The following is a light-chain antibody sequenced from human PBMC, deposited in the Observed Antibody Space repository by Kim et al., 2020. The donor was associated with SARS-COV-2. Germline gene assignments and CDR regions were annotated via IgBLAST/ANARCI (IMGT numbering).Light chain of an antibody. J-gene: IGKJ4*01. CDR3: QQRSNWPRT. CDR2: DAS. V-gene: IGKV3-11*01. Sequence: SPRERATRPCRASQRGSSYLAWYQQKPGHAPRLLIYDASNRAAGRPARFSGSGSGTDFTLTINSLEPEDFALYYCQQRSNWPRTFGGGTKVDIK. CDR1: QRGSSY.